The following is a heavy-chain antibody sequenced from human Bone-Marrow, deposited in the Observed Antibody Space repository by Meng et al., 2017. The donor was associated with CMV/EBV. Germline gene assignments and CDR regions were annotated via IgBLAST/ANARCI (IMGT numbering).Heavy chain of an antibody. CDR2: ISSSSSYI. Sequence: ASEFTFSSNSMNWVRPAPGKGLEWITSISSSSSYIYYADSVQGRFTISRDNAKNSLYLQMNSLRAEDTAVYYCARDLGVPADNWFDPWGQGTLVTVSS. D-gene: IGHD2-2*01. J-gene: IGHJ5*02. CDR1: EFTFSSNS. CDR3: ARDLGVPADNWFDP. V-gene: IGHV3-21*01.